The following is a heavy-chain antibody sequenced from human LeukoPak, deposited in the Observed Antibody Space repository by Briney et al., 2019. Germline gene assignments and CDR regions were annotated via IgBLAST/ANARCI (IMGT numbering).Heavy chain of an antibody. J-gene: IGHJ6*02. V-gene: IGHV3-43*02. Sequence: PGRSLRLSCAASGFTFDDYAMHWVRQAPGKGLEWVFLISGDGDTTYYADSVRGRFTISRDNSKNSLYLQMNSLRIEDTALYYCARDIVRIGRGQNYYYYGLDVWGQGTTVTVSS. CDR1: GFTFDDYA. CDR3: ARDIVRIGRGQNYYYYGLDV. D-gene: IGHD3-10*01. CDR2: ISGDGDTT.